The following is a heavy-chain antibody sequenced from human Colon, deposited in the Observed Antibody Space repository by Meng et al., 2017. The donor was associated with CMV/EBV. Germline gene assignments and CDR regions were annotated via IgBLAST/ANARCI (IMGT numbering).Heavy chain of an antibody. V-gene: IGHV1-2*02. CDR2: MNPNTGAK. J-gene: IGHJ4*02. CDR1: GYSFTDYY. Sequence: ASVQVSCKASGYSFTDYYIHWVRQAPGQGLEKMGWMNPNTGAKNYAQKFRGRVTMTRDTSINTAYIELSNLRSDDTAVYYCAREGSGYTWDYWGQGTLVTVSS. D-gene: IGHD5-12*01. CDR3: AREGSGYTWDY.